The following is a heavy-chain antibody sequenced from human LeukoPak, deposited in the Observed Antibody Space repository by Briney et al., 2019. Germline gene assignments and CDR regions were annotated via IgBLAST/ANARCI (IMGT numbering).Heavy chain of an antibody. CDR2: ISYDGSNK. CDR3: ANQVTSGSGWFFDY. J-gene: IGHJ4*02. D-gene: IGHD6-13*01. CDR1: GFTFSSYG. Sequence: PGGSLRLSCAASGFTFSSYGMHWVRQAPGKGLEWVAVISYDGSNKYYADSVKGRFTISRDNSKNTLYLQMNSLRAEDTAVYYCANQVTSGSGWFFDYWGQGTLVTVSS. V-gene: IGHV3-30*18.